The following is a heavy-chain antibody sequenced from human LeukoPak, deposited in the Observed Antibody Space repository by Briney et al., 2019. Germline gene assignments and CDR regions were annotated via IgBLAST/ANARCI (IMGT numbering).Heavy chain of an antibody. V-gene: IGHV1-2*06. J-gene: IGHJ4*02. CDR3: ARGNGDGYNDY. CDR1: GYTFTGYY. Sequence: ASVKVSCKASGYTFTGYYMHWVRQAPGQGLEWMGRISPSSGATDLAQKLRGRVTMTRDTSINTAYVELTRLRSDDTAVYYCARGNGDGYNDYWGQGTLITVSS. CDR2: ISPSSGAT. D-gene: IGHD5-24*01.